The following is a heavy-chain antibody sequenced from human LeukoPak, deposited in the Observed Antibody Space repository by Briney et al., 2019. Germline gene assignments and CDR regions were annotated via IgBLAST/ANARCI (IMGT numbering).Heavy chain of an antibody. J-gene: IGHJ4*02. D-gene: IGHD6-13*01. CDR3: ARLSSSWSFDY. Sequence: GESLQISCKGSGYSFTSYYIGWVRQMPGKSLEWMGIIYPGASDTRYSPSFQGQVTLSVDKSNTTAYLQWSSLKASDTAMYYCARLSSSWSFDYWGQGTLVTVSS. CDR1: GYSFTSYY. V-gene: IGHV5-51*01. CDR2: IYPGASDT.